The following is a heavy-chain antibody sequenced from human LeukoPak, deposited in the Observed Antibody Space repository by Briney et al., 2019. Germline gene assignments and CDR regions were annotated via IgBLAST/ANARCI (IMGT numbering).Heavy chain of an antibody. V-gene: IGHV1-46*01. CDR2: INPSGGHT. CDR1: GYTFTGYY. Sequence: ASVKVSCKASGYTFTGYYIHWVRQAPGHGLEWMGIINPSGGHTNYAQKFQGRVTITADESTSTAYMELSSLRSEDTAVYYCALSVDTAMVTGWFDPWGQGTLVTVSS. J-gene: IGHJ5*02. CDR3: ALSVDTAMVTGWFDP. D-gene: IGHD5-18*01.